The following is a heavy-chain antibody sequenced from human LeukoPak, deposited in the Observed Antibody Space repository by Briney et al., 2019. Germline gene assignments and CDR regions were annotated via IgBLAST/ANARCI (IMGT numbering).Heavy chain of an antibody. J-gene: IGHJ4*02. CDR1: GYSISSGYY. D-gene: IGHD3-3*01. V-gene: IGHV4-38-2*01. Sequence: SETLSLXCAVSGYSISSGYYWGWIRQPPGKRLAWIGSISLSGSTYYNPTLKSRVTISVDTSKNQFSLKLSSVTAADTAVYYCARDYDFWSGYSGWGQGTLVTVSS. CDR3: ARDYDFWSGYSG. CDR2: ISLSGST.